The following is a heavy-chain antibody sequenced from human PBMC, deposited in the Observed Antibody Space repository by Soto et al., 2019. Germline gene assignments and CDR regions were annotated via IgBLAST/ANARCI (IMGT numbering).Heavy chain of an antibody. CDR2: IYSGGST. CDR3: ASGDYYYYMDV. J-gene: IGHJ6*03. D-gene: IGHD3-16*01. CDR1: GFTVSSNY. Sequence: PGGSLRLSCAASGFTVSSNYMSWVRQAPGKGLEWVSVIYSGGSTYYADSVKGRFTISRDNSKNTLYLQMNSLRAEDTAVYYCASGDYYYYMDVWGKGTTVTVSS. V-gene: IGHV3-66*01.